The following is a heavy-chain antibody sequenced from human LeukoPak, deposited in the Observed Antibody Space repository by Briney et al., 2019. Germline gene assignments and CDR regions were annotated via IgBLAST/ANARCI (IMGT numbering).Heavy chain of an antibody. CDR1: GFTFSSYG. Sequence: GSLRLSCAASGFTFSSYGMHWVRQAPGKGLEWVAFIRYDGSNKYYVDSVKGRFTISRDNSKNTLYLQMNSLRAEDTAVYYCESSGYYHHPYYFDYWGQGTLVTVSS. J-gene: IGHJ4*02. D-gene: IGHD3-22*01. V-gene: IGHV3-30*02. CDR2: IRYDGSNK. CDR3: ESSGYYHHPYYFDY.